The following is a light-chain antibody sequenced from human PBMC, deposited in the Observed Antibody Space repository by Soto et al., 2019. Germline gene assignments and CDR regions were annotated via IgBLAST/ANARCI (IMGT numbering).Light chain of an antibody. J-gene: IGKJ1*01. CDR1: QSVSSSY. V-gene: IGKV3-20*01. CDR3: QQYGSSPT. Sequence: EIVLTQSPGTLSLSPGERATLSCRASQSVSSSYLAWYQQKPGQAPMLLIYGASSRATGIPDRFSGSGSGTDFALSISSLELEDFAVYYCQQYGSSPTFGEGTKVEI. CDR2: GAS.